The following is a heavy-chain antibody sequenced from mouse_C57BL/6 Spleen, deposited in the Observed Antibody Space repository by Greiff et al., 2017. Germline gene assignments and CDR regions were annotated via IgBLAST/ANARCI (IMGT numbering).Heavy chain of an antibody. J-gene: IGHJ2*01. CDR2: IDPEDGDT. CDR1: GFNIKDYY. CDR3: TRTTVVTYYFDY. Sequence: EVQLQQSGAELVRPGASVKLSCTASGFNIKDYYMHWVKQRPEQGLEWIGRIDPEDGDTEYAPKFQGKATMTADTSSNTAYLQLSSLTSEDTAVYYCTRTTVVTYYFDYWGQGTTLTVSS. D-gene: IGHD1-1*01. V-gene: IGHV14-1*01.